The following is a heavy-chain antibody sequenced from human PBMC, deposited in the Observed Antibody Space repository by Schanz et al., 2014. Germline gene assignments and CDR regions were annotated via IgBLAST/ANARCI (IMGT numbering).Heavy chain of an antibody. D-gene: IGHD6-19*01. CDR3: AANSGSHPSTDY. J-gene: IGHJ4*02. V-gene: IGHV3-11*05. CDR2: ISDSGTYT. CDR1: GFVFGDYY. Sequence: QVQVVQSGGGLVKPGGSLRLSCAASGFVFGDYYMTWIRQAPGKGLEWLSYISDSGTYTNYADSVKGRFTISRDNAKSSLYLQMNSLRVEDTAVYYCAANSGSHPSTDYWGQGTLVTVSS.